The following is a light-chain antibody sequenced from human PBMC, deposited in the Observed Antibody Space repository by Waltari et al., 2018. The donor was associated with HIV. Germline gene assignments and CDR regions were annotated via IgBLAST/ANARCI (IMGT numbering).Light chain of an antibody. CDR1: NSNIANHY. J-gene: IGLJ3*02. Sequence: QSMLTQPPSASGTPGQRVTIPCSGSNSNIANHYSAWYQQFPGLAPKPLIYRNNQRPSGVSGRFSGSKSGTSASLAISGLRSEDEADYYCAAWDDSLRGVFGGGTRLTVL. CDR3: AAWDDSLRGV. CDR2: RNN. V-gene: IGLV1-47*01.